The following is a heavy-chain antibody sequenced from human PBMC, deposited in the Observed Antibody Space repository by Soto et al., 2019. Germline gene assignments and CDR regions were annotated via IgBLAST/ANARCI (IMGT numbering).Heavy chain of an antibody. Sequence: QVHLVQSGSDGRKSGSSVRVSCTASGGGTLSNDAISWVRQAPGQGLEWLGRISPFFGTTDYSQSFQGRLTMTSDASTGTVYMDLRSLKSDDTAGYYCAREVVTETTWGSFDSWGQGTLVTVSS. CDR1: GGGTLSNDA. CDR3: AREVVTETTWGSFDS. CDR2: ISPFFGTT. J-gene: IGHJ4*02. V-gene: IGHV1-69*01. D-gene: IGHD2-21*02.